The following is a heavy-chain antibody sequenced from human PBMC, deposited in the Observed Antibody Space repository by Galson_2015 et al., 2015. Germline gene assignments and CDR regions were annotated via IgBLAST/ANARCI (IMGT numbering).Heavy chain of an antibody. CDR3: ARDLRPGYDFWSGYPYYFDY. CDR1: GFTFSSYW. V-gene: IGHV3-7*01. Sequence: SLRLSCAASGFTFSSYWMSWVRQAPGKGLEWVANIKQDGSEKYYVDSVKGRFTISRGNAKNSLYLQMNSLRAEDTAVYYCARDLRPGYDFWSGYPYYFDYWGQGTLVTVSS. J-gene: IGHJ4*02. D-gene: IGHD3-3*01. CDR2: IKQDGSEK.